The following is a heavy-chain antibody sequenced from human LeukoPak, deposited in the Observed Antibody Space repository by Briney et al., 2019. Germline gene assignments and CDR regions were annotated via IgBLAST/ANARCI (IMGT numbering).Heavy chain of an antibody. CDR2: ISDSGDDT. Sequence: GGSLRLSCAASRFTFSNSAMTWVRQAPESGLECVSTISDSGDDTYYADSVKGRFTISTGNSKNTLFLQMNSLRAGDTAVYYCAKVEYDSNLGYWGQGTLVTVSS. D-gene: IGHD3-22*01. CDR3: AKVEYDSNLGY. V-gene: IGHV3-23*01. J-gene: IGHJ4*02. CDR1: RFTFSNSA.